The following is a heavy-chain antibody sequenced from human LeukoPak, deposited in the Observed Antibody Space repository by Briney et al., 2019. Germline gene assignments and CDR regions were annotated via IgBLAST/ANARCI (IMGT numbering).Heavy chain of an antibody. D-gene: IGHD3-10*01. CDR1: GGSISSGSYY. CDR3: ARDCSGCHYGSGATKAYYYYMDV. Sequence: SETLSLTCTVSGGSISSGSYYWSWIRQPAGKGLEWIGRIYTSGSTNYNPSLKSRVTISVDTFKNQFPLKLSSVTAADTAVYYCARDCSGCHYGSGATKAYYYYMDVWGKGTTVTISS. V-gene: IGHV4-61*02. CDR2: IYTSGST. J-gene: IGHJ6*03.